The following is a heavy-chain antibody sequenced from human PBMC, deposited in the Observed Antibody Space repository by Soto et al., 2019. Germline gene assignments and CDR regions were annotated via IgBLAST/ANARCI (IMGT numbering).Heavy chain of an antibody. CDR1: GFTFSGYA. Sequence: EVQLLESGGGLVQPGGSLRLSCAASGFTFSGYAMNWVRQAPGKGLEWVSVISGGGGSTHYADPVKGRFTLTRDNSKNTLYLQMNSLRAEDTAVYYCATGYCSGGSCYWGEYFQHWGQCTLVTVSS. D-gene: IGHD2-15*01. CDR2: ISGGGGST. CDR3: ATGYCSGGSCYWGEYFQH. V-gene: IGHV3-23*01. J-gene: IGHJ1*01.